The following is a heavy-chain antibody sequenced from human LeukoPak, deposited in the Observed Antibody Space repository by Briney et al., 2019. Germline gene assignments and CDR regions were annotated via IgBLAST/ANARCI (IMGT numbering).Heavy chain of an antibody. CDR3: ALLVVTVGTPYYYYGVDV. V-gene: IGHV1-2*02. D-gene: IGHD3-22*01. J-gene: IGHJ6*02. CDR1: GYTFTDYY. Sequence: ASVKVSCKASGYTFTDYYMHWVRRAPGQGLEWMGWINPNRGGTNYAPRFQGRVTMTRDTSISTAYMDLSRLRSDDTAVYYCALLVVTVGTPYYYYGVDVWGQGTTVTVSS. CDR2: INPNRGGT.